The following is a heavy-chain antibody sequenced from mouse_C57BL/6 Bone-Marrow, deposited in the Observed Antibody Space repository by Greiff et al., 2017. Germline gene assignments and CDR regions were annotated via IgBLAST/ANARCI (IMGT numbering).Heavy chain of an antibody. V-gene: IGHV1-81*01. CDR2: IYTRSGNT. CDR1: GYTFTSYG. Sequence: VMLVESGAELARPGASVKLSCKASGYTFTSYGISWVKQRTGQGLEWIGEIYTRSGNTYYNEKFKGKATLTADKSSSTAYMELRSLTSEDSAVYFCARGGGSITTVVATDYWGQGTTLTVSS. D-gene: IGHD1-1*01. J-gene: IGHJ2*01. CDR3: ARGGGSITTVVATDY.